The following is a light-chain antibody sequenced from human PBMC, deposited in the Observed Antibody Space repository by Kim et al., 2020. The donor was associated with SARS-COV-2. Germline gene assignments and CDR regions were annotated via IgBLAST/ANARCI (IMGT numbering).Light chain of an antibody. CDR3: QKRSTGPPYT. Sequence: LSPEETATPSRGASQRLRTYFSSYQQKPGQTPRRLFYDASHSATCGSAMFSGSGSGTDNTLTISSLWTEEFAVYYCQKRSTGPPYTFGKGTKLVI. CDR2: DAS. J-gene: IGKJ2*01. CDR1: QRLRTY. V-gene: IGKV3-11*01.